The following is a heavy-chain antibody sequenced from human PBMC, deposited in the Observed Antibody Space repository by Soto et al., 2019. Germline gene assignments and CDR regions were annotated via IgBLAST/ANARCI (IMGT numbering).Heavy chain of an antibody. CDR3: ARGRSTILEVPDAFDI. J-gene: IGHJ3*02. CDR1: GFTVSSNY. Sequence: GGSLRLSCAASGFTVSSNYMSWVRQAPGKGLEWVSVIYSGGSTYYADSVKGRFTISRDNSKNTLYLQMNSLRAEDTAVYYCARGRSTILEVPDAFDIWGQGTMVTVSS. V-gene: IGHV3-53*01. CDR2: IYSGGST. D-gene: IGHD3-3*01.